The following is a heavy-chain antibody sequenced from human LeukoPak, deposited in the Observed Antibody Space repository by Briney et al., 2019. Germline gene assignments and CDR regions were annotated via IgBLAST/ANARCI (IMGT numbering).Heavy chain of an antibody. CDR1: VGSLSSYV. CDR3: TREGVYAPNPSSYHRDAFEI. CDR2: IITLLCVS. D-gene: IGHD3-16*02. Sequence: SVKVSRMASVGSLSSYVMTWVRQAPGQGREGMGGIITLLCVSEFVQKLHGRVTITADKSTNTAHLELSRLESGDTGVYHCTREGVYAPNPSSYHRDAFEIWGEGAVGILSP. V-gene: IGHV1-69*10. J-gene: IGHJ3*02.